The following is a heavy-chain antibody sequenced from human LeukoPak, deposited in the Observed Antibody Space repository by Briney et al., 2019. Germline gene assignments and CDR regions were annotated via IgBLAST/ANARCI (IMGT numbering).Heavy chain of an antibody. CDR1: GFTFSSYA. J-gene: IGHJ4*02. D-gene: IGHD3-9*01. Sequence: PGRSLRLSCAASGFTFSSYAMSWVRQAPGKGLEWVSGTSGSGGETWYADSVKGRFTISRDNSKDTLYLQMNSLRAEDTAVYYCAKDYQTGQHDMFDYWGQGTLVTVSS. CDR3: AKDYQTGQHDMFDY. V-gene: IGHV3-23*01. CDR2: TSGSGGET.